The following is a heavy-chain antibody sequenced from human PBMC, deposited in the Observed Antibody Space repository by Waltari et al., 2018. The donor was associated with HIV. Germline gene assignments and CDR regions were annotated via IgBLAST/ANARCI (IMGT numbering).Heavy chain of an antibody. D-gene: IGHD3-22*01. CDR2: ISSSSSTI. CDR1: GFTFSSYS. CDR3: ANMGGYYYDSSGYYYDFDY. V-gene: IGHV3-48*01. Sequence: EVQLVESGGGLVQPGGFLSLSCAASGFTFSSYSMNCVRQAPGQGLEWVSYISSSSSTINYAEAVKGRFTSSRDNAKNSLYLQMNSLRAEDTAVDYCANMGGYYYDSSGYYYDFDYWGQGTLVTVSS. J-gene: IGHJ4*02.